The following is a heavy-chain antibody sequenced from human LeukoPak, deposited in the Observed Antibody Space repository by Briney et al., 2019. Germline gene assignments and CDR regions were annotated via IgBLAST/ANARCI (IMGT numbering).Heavy chain of an antibody. CDR1: GFTFSSYS. J-gene: IGHJ5*02. CDR3: ARARSSLSGGSCCRFDP. CDR2: ISSSSSYI. D-gene: IGHD2-15*01. Sequence: GGSLRLSCAASGFTFSSYSMNWVRQAPGKGLEWASSISSSSSYIYYADSVKGRFTISRDNAKNSLYLQMNSLRAEDTAVYYCARARSSLSGGSCCRFDPWGQGTLVTVSS. V-gene: IGHV3-21*01.